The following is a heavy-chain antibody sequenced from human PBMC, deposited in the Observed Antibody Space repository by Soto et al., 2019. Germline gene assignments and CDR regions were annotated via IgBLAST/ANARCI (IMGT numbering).Heavy chain of an antibody. CDR2: SNGDGGTI. CDR1: GFTFSTSW. D-gene: IGHD1-7*01. V-gene: IGHV3-74*01. Sequence: EVQLVEAGGGLVQPGGSLRLSCAASGFTFSTSWIHWVRQAPGKGLVWVSRSNGDGGTINYADSVKGRFTISRDNAKNTVYLQKNCLSAADTAVYYCTRGWNYYFDYWGQGTLVTVSS. CDR3: TRGWNYYFDY. J-gene: IGHJ4*02.